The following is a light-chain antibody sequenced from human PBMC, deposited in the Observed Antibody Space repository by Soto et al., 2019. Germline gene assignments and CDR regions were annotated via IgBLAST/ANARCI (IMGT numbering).Light chain of an antibody. CDR3: CSYAGSYTYV. Sequence: QSVLTQPRSVSGSPGQSVTISCTGTSSDVGGYNYVSWYQQHPGKAPKLMIYDVSKRPSGVPDRFSGSKSGNTASLTISGLQAEDEADYYCCSYAGSYTYVFGTGTKV. V-gene: IGLV2-11*01. CDR1: SSDVGGYNY. J-gene: IGLJ1*01. CDR2: DVS.